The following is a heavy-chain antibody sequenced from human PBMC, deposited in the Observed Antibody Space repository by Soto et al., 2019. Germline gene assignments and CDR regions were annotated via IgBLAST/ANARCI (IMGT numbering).Heavy chain of an antibody. CDR3: ASIITGTTEYYYGMDV. Sequence: SETLSLTCTVSGGSISSSSYYWGWIRQPPGKGLEWIGSIYYSGSTYYNPSLKSRVTISVDTSKNQFSLKLSSVTAADTAVYYCASIITGTTEYYYGMDVWGQGTTVTVSS. D-gene: IGHD1-20*01. V-gene: IGHV4-39*01. J-gene: IGHJ6*02. CDR1: GGSISSSSYY. CDR2: IYYSGST.